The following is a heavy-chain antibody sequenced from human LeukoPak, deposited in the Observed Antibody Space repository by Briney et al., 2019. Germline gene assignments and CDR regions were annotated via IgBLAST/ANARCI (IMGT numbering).Heavy chain of an antibody. CDR2: IYYSGST. CDR3: GRDLRWELLHYFDY. D-gene: IGHD1-26*01. Sequence: SETLSLTCTVSGGSISSYYWSWIRQPPGKGLEWIGYIYYSGSTNYNPSLKSRVTISLDTSKNQFSLKLTSVTAADTAIYYCGRDLRWELLHYFDYWGQGTLVTVSS. V-gene: IGHV4-59*12. CDR1: GGSISSYY. J-gene: IGHJ4*02.